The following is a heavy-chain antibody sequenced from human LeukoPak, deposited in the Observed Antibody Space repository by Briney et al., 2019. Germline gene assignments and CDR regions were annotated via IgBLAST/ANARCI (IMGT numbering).Heavy chain of an antibody. CDR1: GFTFSSCG. D-gene: IGHD3-10*01. CDR3: TTGSGSYYY. Sequence: GGSLRLSCQASGFTFSSCGMHWGRQAPGKGLEWVADISYDGSNKYYADSVKGRFTISRDNSKNTLYLQMNSLRAEDTAMCYCTTGSGSYYYWGQGTLVTVSS. CDR2: ISYDGSNK. J-gene: IGHJ4*02. V-gene: IGHV3-30*03.